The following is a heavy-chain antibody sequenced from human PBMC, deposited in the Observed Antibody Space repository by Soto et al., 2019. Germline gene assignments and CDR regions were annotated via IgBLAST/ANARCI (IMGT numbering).Heavy chain of an antibody. CDR3: AKARSSSWSHDAFDI. D-gene: IGHD6-13*01. Sequence: EVQLLESGGGLVQPGGSLRLSCAASGFTFSSYAMSWVRQAPGKGLEWVSAISGSGGSTYYADSVKGRFTISRDNSKNPLYLQMNRLRAEDTAVYYCAKARSSSWSHDAFDIWGQGTMVTVSS. CDR2: ISGSGGST. J-gene: IGHJ3*02. CDR1: GFTFSSYA. V-gene: IGHV3-23*01.